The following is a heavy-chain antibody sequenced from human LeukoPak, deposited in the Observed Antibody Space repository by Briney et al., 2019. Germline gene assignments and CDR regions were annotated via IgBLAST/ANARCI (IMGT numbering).Heavy chain of an antibody. V-gene: IGHV3-11*06. D-gene: IGHD6-13*01. CDR1: GFTFSDYY. Sequence: PGGSLRLSCAASGFTFSDYYMSWIRQAPGKGLEWVSYISSSSSYTNYADSVEGRFTISRDNAKNSLYLQMNSLRAEDTAVYYCARGRYSSSWYYFDYWGREPWSPSPQ. CDR2: ISSSSSYT. CDR3: ARGRYSSSWYYFDY. J-gene: IGHJ4*02.